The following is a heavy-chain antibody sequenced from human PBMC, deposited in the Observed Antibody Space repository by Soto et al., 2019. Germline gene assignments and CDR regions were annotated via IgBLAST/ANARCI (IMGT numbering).Heavy chain of an antibody. CDR1: GFTFSSYA. Sequence: GGSLRLSCAASGFTFSSYAMSWVRQAPGKGLEWVSAISGSGGSTYYADSVKGRFTISRDNSKNTLYLQMNSLRAEDKAVYYCAKGASYYDFWSGNYYYYYYYMDVWGKGTTVTVSS. CDR3: AKGASYYDFWSGNYYYYYYYMDV. J-gene: IGHJ6*03. D-gene: IGHD3-3*01. CDR2: ISGSGGST. V-gene: IGHV3-23*01.